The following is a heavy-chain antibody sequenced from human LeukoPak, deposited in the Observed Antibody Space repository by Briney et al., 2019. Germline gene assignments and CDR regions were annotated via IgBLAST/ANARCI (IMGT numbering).Heavy chain of an antibody. Sequence: SSETLSLTCTVSGGSISSSSYYWSWIRQPAGKGLEWIGRIYSSGSTNYNPSLKSRVTMSVDTSKNQFSLKLSSVTAADTAVYYCARDLIVPVGLTGSGSYSTDYWGQGTLVSVSS. CDR2: IYSSGST. D-gene: IGHD3-10*01. V-gene: IGHV4-61*02. CDR3: ARDLIVPVGLTGSGSYSTDY. CDR1: GGSISSSSYY. J-gene: IGHJ4*02.